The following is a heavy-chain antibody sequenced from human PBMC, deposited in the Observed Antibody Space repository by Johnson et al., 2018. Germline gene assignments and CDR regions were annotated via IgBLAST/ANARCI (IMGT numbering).Heavy chain of an antibody. CDR1: GFTFSSYG. CDR3: GKEKSSDYHYYYYLDG. V-gene: IGHV3-30*18. J-gene: IGHJ6*03. CDR2: ISYDGSNK. Sequence: QVQLVESGGGVVQPGRSLRLSCAASGFTFSSYGMHWVRQTPGKGLEWVAVISYDGSNKYYAESMKGRFIISKDNSKNTLNLQMNSPRAEDTAVVYCGKEKSSDYHYYYYLDGWGKGTPVNVSS.